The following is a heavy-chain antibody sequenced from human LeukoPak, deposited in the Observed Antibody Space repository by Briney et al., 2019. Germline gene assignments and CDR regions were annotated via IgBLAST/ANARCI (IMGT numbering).Heavy chain of an antibody. V-gene: IGHV4-59*01. CDR2: IYYSGST. CDR3: ARSSYGYGNWFDP. J-gene: IGHJ5*02. D-gene: IGHD5-18*01. Sequence: PSETLSLTCTVSGGSISIYYWSWIRQPPGKGLEWIGYIYYSGSTNYNPSLKSRVTISVDTSKDQFSLKLSSVTAADTAVYYCARSSYGYGNWFDPWGQGTLVTVSS. CDR1: GGSISIYY.